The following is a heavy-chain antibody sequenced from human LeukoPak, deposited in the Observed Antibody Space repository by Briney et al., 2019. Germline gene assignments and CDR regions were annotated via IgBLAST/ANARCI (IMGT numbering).Heavy chain of an antibody. V-gene: IGHV3-23*01. CDR3: AKDKYSPNINNWFDP. CDR2: ISGSGGST. CDR1: GFTFSSYA. Sequence: GGSLRLSCAASGFTFSSYAMSWVRQAPGKGLEWVSAISGSGGSTYYADSVKGRFTISRDNSKNTLYLQMNNLRAEDTAVYYCAKDKYSPNINNWFDPWGQGTLVTVSS. J-gene: IGHJ5*02. D-gene: IGHD5-18*01.